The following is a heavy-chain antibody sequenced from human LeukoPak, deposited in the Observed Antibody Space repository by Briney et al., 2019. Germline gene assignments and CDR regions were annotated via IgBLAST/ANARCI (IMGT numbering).Heavy chain of an antibody. D-gene: IGHD6-13*01. V-gene: IGHV1-46*01. CDR2: INPSGGST. J-gene: IGHJ4*02. CDR1: GYTFTSYD. CDR3: ARDLSGAAAGKPARYFDY. Sequence: ASVKVSCKASGYTFTSYDINWVRQAPGQGLEWMGMINPSGGSTSYAQKFQGRVTMTRDTSTSTVYMELSSLRSEDTAVYYCARDLSGAAAGKPARYFDYWGQGTLVTVSS.